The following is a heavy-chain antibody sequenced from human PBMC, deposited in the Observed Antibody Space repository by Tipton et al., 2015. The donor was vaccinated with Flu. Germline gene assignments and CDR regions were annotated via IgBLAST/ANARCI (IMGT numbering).Heavy chain of an antibody. D-gene: IGHD6-6*01. Sequence: GSLRLSCAAPGITFSTSGISWVRQAPGKGLEWVSTVSGSGITYFADSVRGRFTISRDFFKNTLYLQMNSLRVDDTAVYHCTRGRQLDFDASDLWGQGIMVTVSS. CDR2: VSGSGIT. CDR1: GITFSTSG. J-gene: IGHJ3*01. V-gene: IGHV3-23*01. CDR3: TRGRQLDFDASDL.